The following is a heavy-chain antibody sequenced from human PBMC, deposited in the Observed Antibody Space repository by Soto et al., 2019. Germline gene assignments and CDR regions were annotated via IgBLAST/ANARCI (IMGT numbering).Heavy chain of an antibody. D-gene: IGHD2-15*01. J-gene: IGHJ6*03. V-gene: IGHV4-4*02. CDR3: ARAVGYCINCSGGAYYYVDV. CDR2: MYHNGAT. Sequence: QVQLQESGPGLVKPSGTLSLTCGVSSGSISSGNWWTWVRQTPGKGLEWIGEMYHNGATNYTPSLKSRVTISVDNSNKQFSLNLRSVTAADTAVYYCARAVGYCINCSGGAYYYVDVWGKGTTVSVSS. CDR1: SGSISSGNW.